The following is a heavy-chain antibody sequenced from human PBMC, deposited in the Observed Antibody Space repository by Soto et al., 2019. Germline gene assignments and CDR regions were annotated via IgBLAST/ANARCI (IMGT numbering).Heavy chain of an antibody. Sequence: EVQLVESGGGLVQPGGSLRLSCVDSGFTFSSYWMSWVRQAPVKGLEWVGNIKQDGSEENYVDSVKGRFTISRDNAKKSMYLQMNSLRAEDTAVYYCARIAASGRGWDVWGQGTKVGVSS. V-gene: IGHV3-7*01. D-gene: IGHD6-13*01. CDR1: GFTFSSYW. CDR2: IKQDGSEE. J-gene: IGHJ6*02. CDR3: ARIAASGRGWDV.